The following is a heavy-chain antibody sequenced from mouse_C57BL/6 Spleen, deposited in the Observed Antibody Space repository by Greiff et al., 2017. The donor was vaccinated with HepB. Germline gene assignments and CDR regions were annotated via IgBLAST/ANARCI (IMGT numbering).Heavy chain of an antibody. J-gene: IGHJ4*01. Sequence: QVQLKQSGAELMKPGASVKLSCKATGYTFTGYWIEWVKQRPGHGLEWIGEILPGSGSTNYNEKFKGKATFTADTSSNTAYMQRSSLTTEDSAIYYCARWDYSNYEGGAMDYWGQGTSVTVSS. V-gene: IGHV1-9*01. CDR1: GYTFTGYW. D-gene: IGHD2-5*01. CDR3: ARWDYSNYEGGAMDY. CDR2: ILPGSGST.